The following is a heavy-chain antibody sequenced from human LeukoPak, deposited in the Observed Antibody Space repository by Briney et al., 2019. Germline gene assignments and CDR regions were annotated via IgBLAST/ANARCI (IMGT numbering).Heavy chain of an antibody. Sequence: ASVKVSCKASGYTFTTYDIIWVRQATGQGLEWMGWMNPNSGNTGYAQKFQGRVTMTRDTSISTAYMELSSLRSEDTAVYFCARETTIPPYYFDYWGLGNPVIVSS. J-gene: IGHJ4*02. D-gene: IGHD3-9*01. V-gene: IGHV1-8*01. CDR1: GYTFTTYD. CDR2: MNPNSGNT. CDR3: ARETTIPPYYFDY.